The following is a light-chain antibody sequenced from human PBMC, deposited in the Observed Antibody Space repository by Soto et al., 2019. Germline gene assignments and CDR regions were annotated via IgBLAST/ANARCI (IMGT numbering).Light chain of an antibody. V-gene: IGKV3-11*01. CDR1: QSLSSY. Sequence: EIVLTQSPATLSLSPGERATLSCRASQSLSSYLAWYQQKPGQAPRLLIYDASNRATGIPARFSGSGSGTDFTLTISSLEPEDFAVYYCQQGSSWPRTFGQGTKVEIK. CDR2: DAS. J-gene: IGKJ1*01. CDR3: QQGSSWPRT.